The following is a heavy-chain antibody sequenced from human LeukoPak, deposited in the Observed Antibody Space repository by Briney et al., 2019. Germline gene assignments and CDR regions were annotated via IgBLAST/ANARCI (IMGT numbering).Heavy chain of an antibody. J-gene: IGHJ4*02. CDR3: AREAHLWNHRTFDY. CDR1: GFTVSSNY. CDR2: IYSGGST. V-gene: IGHV3-53*01. D-gene: IGHD1-14*01. Sequence: GSLRLSCAASGFTVSSNYMSWVRQAPGKGLEWVSVIYSGGSTYYADSVKGRFTISRDNSKNTLYLQMNSLRAEDTAVYYCAREAHLWNHRTFDYWRQGTLVTVST.